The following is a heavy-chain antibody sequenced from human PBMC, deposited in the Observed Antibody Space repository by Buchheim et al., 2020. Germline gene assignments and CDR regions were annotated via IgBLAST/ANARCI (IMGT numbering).Heavy chain of an antibody. CDR2: INHSGST. V-gene: IGHV4-34*01. CDR1: GGSFSGYY. D-gene: IGHD3-3*01. J-gene: IGHJ6*02. Sequence: QVQLQQWGAGLLKPSETLSLTCAVYGGSFSGYYWSWICQPPGKGLEWIGEINHSGSTNYNPSLKSRVTISVDTSKNQFSLKLSSVTAADTAVYYCARGRGYDFWSGYFPYYYYYGMDVWGQGTT. CDR3: ARGRGYDFWSGYFPYYYYYGMDV.